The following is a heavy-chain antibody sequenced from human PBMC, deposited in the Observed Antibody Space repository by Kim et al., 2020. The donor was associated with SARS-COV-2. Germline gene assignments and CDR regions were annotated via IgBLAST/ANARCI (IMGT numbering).Heavy chain of an antibody. J-gene: IGHJ4*02. CDR3: ARARNSGSSDSGY. D-gene: IGHD3-10*01. Sequence: GGSLRLSCAASGFTFSSYSMSWVRQAPGKGLEWVSSISSSSSSYIYYADSVKGRFTISRDNAKNSLYLQMNSLRAEDTAVYYCARARNSGSSDSGYWGQGTLVTVSS. V-gene: IGHV3-21*01. CDR1: GFTFSSYS. CDR2: ISSSSSSYI.